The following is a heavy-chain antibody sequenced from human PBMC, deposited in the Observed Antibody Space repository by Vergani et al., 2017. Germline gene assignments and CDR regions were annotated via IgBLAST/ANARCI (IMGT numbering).Heavy chain of an antibody. V-gene: IGHV5-51*03. D-gene: IGHD1-1*01. J-gene: IGHJ3*02. CDR1: GYSFTSYW. CDR2: IYPGDSDT. Sequence: EVQLVPSGAEVKKPGESLKISCKGSGYSFTSYWIGWVRQMPGKGLEWMGIIYPGDSDTRYSPSFQGQVTISADKSISTAYLQWSSPKASDTAMYYCARRIYNWNDDGAFDIWGQGTMVTVSS. CDR3: ARRIYNWNDDGAFDI.